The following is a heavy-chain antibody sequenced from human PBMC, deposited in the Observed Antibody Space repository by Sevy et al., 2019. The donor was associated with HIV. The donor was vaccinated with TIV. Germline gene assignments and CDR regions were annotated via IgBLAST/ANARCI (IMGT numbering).Heavy chain of an antibody. J-gene: IGHJ6*02. Sequence: SETLSLTCTVAGGSISIANHYWSWIRQHPGKGLEWIGYINYSGSTYYNPSLKGPVTISVDTSRNQFSLKLSSVTAADTAGDYWARVGTSFVRSMDVWGQGTTVTVSS. V-gene: IGHV4-31*01. CDR1: GGSISIANHY. D-gene: IGHD3-3*01. CDR3: ARVGTSFVRSMDV. CDR2: INYSGST.